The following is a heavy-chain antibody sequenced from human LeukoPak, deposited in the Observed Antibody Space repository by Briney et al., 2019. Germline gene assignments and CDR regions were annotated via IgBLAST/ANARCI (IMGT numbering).Heavy chain of an antibody. CDR2: ISGSGANT. CDR3: AKAPPIAVAGRLYYYYYMDV. J-gene: IGHJ6*03. D-gene: IGHD6-19*01. Sequence: GGSLRLSCAASGFTFSSYAMSWVRQAPGKGLEWVSYISGSGANTYYADSVKGRFTISRDNSKNTLYLQMNSLRAEDTAVYYCAKAPPIAVAGRLYYYYYMDVWGKGTTVTVSS. V-gene: IGHV3-23*01. CDR1: GFTFSSYA.